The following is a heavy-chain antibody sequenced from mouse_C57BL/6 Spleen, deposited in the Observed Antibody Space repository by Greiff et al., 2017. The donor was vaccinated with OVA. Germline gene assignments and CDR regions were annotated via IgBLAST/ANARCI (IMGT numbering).Heavy chain of an antibody. V-gene: IGHV1-69*01. CDR3: ARLDITTVVAPPYLDY. CDR2: IDPSDSYT. Sequence: QVQLKQPGAELVMPGASVKLSCKASGYTFTSYWMHWVKQRPGQGLEWIGEIDPSDSYTNYNQKFKGKSTLTVDKSSSTAYMQLSSLTSEDSAVYYCARLDITTVVAPPYLDYWGQGTTLTVSS. CDR1: GYTFTSYW. J-gene: IGHJ2*01. D-gene: IGHD1-1*01.